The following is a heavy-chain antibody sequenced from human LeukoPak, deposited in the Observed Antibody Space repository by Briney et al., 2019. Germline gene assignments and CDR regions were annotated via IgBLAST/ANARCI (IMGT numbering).Heavy chain of an antibody. CDR1: GGSISSYY. D-gene: IGHD1-26*01. V-gene: IGHV4-59*01. CDR2: IYYSGST. J-gene: IGHJ4*02. CDR3: ARDIGGATYFDY. Sequence: PSETLSLTCTVSGGSISSYYWSWIRQPPGKGLEWIGYIYYSGSTNYNPSLKSRVTISVDTSKNQFSLKLSSVTAADTAAYYCARDIGGATYFDYWGQGTLVTVSS.